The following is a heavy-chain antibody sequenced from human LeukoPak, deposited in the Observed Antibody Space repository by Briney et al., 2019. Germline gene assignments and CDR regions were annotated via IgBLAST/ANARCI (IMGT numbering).Heavy chain of an antibody. CDR1: KFTFNSYW. V-gene: IGHV3-7*03. CDR2: INSDGSEK. CDR3: ARHYGTFFDY. D-gene: IGHD3-10*01. J-gene: IGHJ4*02. Sequence: PGGSLRLSCVASKFTFNSYWMNWVRQAPGKGLEWVANINSDGSEKYYMDSVKGRFTISRDNAKNSLYLQMNSLRAEDTAVYYCARHYGTFFDYWGQGTLVTVSS.